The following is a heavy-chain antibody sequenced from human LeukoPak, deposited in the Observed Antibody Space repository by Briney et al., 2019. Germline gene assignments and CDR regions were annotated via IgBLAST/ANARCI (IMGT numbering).Heavy chain of an antibody. J-gene: IGHJ4*02. Sequence: PGGSLRLSCAASGFTFSSYAMHWVRQAPGKGLEYVSAICSNGGSTYYANSVKGRSTISRDNSKNTLYLQMGSLRAEDMAVYYCARDLGNYWGQGTLVTVSS. CDR2: ICSNGGST. D-gene: IGHD2-15*01. CDR3: ARDLGNY. V-gene: IGHV3-64*01. CDR1: GFTFSSYA.